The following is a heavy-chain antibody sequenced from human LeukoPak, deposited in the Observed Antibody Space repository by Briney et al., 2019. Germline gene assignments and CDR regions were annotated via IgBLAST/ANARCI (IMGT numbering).Heavy chain of an antibody. D-gene: IGHD2/OR15-2a*01. V-gene: IGHV1-69*04. CDR1: GGTFISYA. Sequence: ASVKVSCKASGGTFISYAISWVRQAPGQGLEWMGRIIPILGIANYAQKFQGRVTITADKSTSTAYMELSSLRSEDTAVYYCARGSIFRIFRAFDIWGQGTMVTVSS. CDR2: IIPILGIA. J-gene: IGHJ3*02. CDR3: ARGSIFRIFRAFDI.